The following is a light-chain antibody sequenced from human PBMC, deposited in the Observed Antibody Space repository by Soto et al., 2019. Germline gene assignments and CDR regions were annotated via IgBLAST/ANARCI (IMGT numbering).Light chain of an antibody. V-gene: IGLV2-23*01. J-gene: IGLJ1*01. CDR2: EGT. CDR1: SSDVGSSNL. CDR3: QSYDGSISGSV. Sequence: QSALTQPASVSGSPGQSITISCTGTSSDVGSSNLVSWYQQHPGKAPKLMIYEGTKRPSGVSYRFSGSKSGNTASLTISGLQAEDEADYYCQSYDGSISGSVFGPGTKLTVL.